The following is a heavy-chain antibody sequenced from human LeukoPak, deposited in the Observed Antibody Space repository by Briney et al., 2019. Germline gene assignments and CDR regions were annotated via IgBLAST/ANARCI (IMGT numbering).Heavy chain of an antibody. D-gene: IGHD3-9*01. V-gene: IGHV3-15*01. CDR1: GFTFSNAW. CDR2: IKSKTDGGTT. CDR3: VIWGDYDVLTGYYVPDY. Sequence: GGSLRLSCAASGFTFSNAWMSWVRQAPGKGLEWVGRIKSKTDGGTTDYAAPVKGRFTISRDNSKNTVFLQMNSLRHEDTAIYYCVIWGDYDVLTGYYVPDYWGQGTLVTVSS. J-gene: IGHJ4*02.